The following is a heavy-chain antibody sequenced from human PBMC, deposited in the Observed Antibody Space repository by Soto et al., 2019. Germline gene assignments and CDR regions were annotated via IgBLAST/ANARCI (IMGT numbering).Heavy chain of an antibody. CDR1: GYTFTTYW. CDR3: ARSMTTVTTDGAFDI. CDR2: IYPGDSDT. D-gene: IGHD4-4*01. J-gene: IGHJ3*02. Sequence: GESLKISCKGSGYTFTTYWIGWVRQMPGKGLEWMGIIYPGDSDTRYSPSFQGQVTISADKSINTAYLQWSSLKASDTAMYYCARSMTTVTTDGAFDIWGQGTMVTVSS. V-gene: IGHV5-51*01.